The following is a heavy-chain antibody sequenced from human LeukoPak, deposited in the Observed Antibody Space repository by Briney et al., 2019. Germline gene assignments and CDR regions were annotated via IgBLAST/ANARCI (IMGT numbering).Heavy chain of an antibody. J-gene: IGHJ4*02. D-gene: IGHD3-22*01. Sequence: PSETLSLTCTVSGGSITNYYWSWIRQPPGKGLEWIGYIYYTGSDNYSPSLKSRVSMSVDTSKNQFSLKLTSVTAADTAVYYCARGDYYDSSGYSIDYWGQGTLVTVSS. V-gene: IGHV4-59*08. CDR2: IYYTGSD. CDR1: GGSITNYY. CDR3: ARGDYYDSSGYSIDY.